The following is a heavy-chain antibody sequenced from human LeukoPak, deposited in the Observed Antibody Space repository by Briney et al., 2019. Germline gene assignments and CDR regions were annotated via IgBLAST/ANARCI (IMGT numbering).Heavy chain of an antibody. V-gene: IGHV3-11*04. J-gene: IGHJ4*02. Sequence: LSLTCTVSGYSISSGYYWGWIRQPPGKGLEWVSYISSSSSTIYYADSVKGRFTISRDNAKNSLYLQMNSLRAEDTAVYYCARASSSWLRTPVHWGQGTLVTVSS. CDR1: GYSISSGYY. CDR2: ISSSSSTI. D-gene: IGHD6-13*01. CDR3: ARASSSWLRTPVH.